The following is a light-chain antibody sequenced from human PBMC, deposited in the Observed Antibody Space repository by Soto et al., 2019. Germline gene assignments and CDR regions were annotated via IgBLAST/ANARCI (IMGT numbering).Light chain of an antibody. V-gene: IGLV2-8*01. J-gene: IGLJ1*01. CDR2: EVN. CDR1: SNDVGGYNY. CDR3: SSFAFSNSFV. Sequence: QSALTQPPSASGSPGQSVTISCIGTSNDVGGYNYVSWYQQHPGKAPKLMIYEVNKRPSGVPDRFSGSKSGNTASLTVSGLLAEDEADYYCSSFAFSNSFVFGTGTKVTVL.